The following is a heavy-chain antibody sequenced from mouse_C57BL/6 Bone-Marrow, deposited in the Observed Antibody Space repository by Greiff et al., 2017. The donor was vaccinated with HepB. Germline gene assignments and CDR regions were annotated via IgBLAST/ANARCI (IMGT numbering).Heavy chain of an antibody. Sequence: EVKLMESGGGLVKPGGSLKLSCAASGFTFSDYGMHWVRQAPEKGLEWVAYISSGSSTIYYADTVKGRFTISRDNAKNTLFLQMTSLRSEDTAMYYCATTVVALYAMDYWGQGTSVTVSS. CDR3: ATTVVALYAMDY. CDR2: ISSGSSTI. V-gene: IGHV5-17*01. D-gene: IGHD1-1*01. J-gene: IGHJ4*01. CDR1: GFTFSDYG.